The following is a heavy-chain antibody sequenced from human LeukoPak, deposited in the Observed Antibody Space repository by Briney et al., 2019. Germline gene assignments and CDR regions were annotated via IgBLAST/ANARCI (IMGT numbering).Heavy chain of an antibody. CDR1: GGSFSGYY. V-gene: IGHV4-34*01. J-gene: IGHJ3*02. CDR3: ARGPYSYDSSGAFDI. Sequence: SETLSLTCAVYGGSFSGYYWSWIRQPPGKGLEWIGEINHSGSTNYNPSLKSRVTISADTSKNQFSLKLSSVTAADTAVYFCARGPYSYDSSGAFDIWGQGTMVTVSS. D-gene: IGHD3-22*01. CDR2: INHSGST.